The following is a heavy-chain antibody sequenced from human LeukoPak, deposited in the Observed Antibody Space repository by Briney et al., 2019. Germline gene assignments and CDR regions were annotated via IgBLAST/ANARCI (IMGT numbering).Heavy chain of an antibody. V-gene: IGHV4-59*08. CDR2: IYYSGST. CDR1: GGSISSYY. Sequence: SETLSLTCTVSGGSISSYYWSWIRQPPGKGLEWIGYIYYSGSTNYNPSLKSRVTISVDTSKNQFSLKLSSVAAAETAVYYCARQGLAAAGTHPDYFEFWGQGTLVTVSS. J-gene: IGHJ4*02. CDR3: ARQGLAAAGTHPDYFEF. D-gene: IGHD6-13*01.